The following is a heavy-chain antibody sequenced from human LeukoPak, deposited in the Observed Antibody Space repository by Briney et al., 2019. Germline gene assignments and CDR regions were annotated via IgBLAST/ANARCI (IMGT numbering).Heavy chain of an antibody. CDR1: GFIFNHHA. D-gene: IGHD4-11*01. Sequence: GGSLRLACAASGFIFNHHAMHWVRQAPGKGLEWVAVIWSDKSNRFCADSVRGRFTISRDDSRKTVYLQMEGMTAEDTAIYYCAKDAQRGFDYSNSLENWGQGALVTVAS. CDR2: IWSDKSNR. CDR3: AKDAQRGFDYSNSLEN. V-gene: IGHV3-33*06. J-gene: IGHJ4*02.